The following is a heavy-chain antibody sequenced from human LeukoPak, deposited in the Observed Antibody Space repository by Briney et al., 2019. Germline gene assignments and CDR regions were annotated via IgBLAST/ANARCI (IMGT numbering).Heavy chain of an antibody. CDR1: GFDLTTYA. J-gene: IGHJ5*02. Sequence: RGSLRLSCAASGFDLTTYAMTWVRQAPAKGLEWVSSIRIGGGGTYYADSVKGRFTISRDNSENTLHLQMNNLRVEDTARYFCARCMVLSQGWCNWFDPWGQGTLDTVSS. D-gene: IGHD6-13*01. V-gene: IGHV3-23*01. CDR2: IRIGGGGT. CDR3: ARCMVLSQGWCNWFDP.